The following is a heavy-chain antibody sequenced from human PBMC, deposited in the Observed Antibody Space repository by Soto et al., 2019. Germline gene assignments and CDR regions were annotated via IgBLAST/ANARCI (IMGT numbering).Heavy chain of an antibody. CDR2: IIPIFGTA. D-gene: IGHD6-19*01. J-gene: IGHJ4*02. Sequence: SVKVSCKASGGTFSSYAISWVRQAPGQGLEWMGGIIPIFGTANYAQKFQGRVTITADESTSTAYMELSSLRSEDTAVYYCARAPIAVAGLGSYFDYWGQGTLVTVSS. CDR1: GGTFSSYA. CDR3: ARAPIAVAGLGSYFDY. V-gene: IGHV1-69*13.